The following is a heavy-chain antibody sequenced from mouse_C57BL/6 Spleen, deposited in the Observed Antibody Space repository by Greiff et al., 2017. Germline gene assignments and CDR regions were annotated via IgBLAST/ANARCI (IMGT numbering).Heavy chain of an antibody. CDR1: GYAFSSYW. CDR2: IYPGDGDT. D-gene: IGHD2-3*01. J-gene: IGHJ1*03. V-gene: IGHV1-80*01. CDR3: ARDDGQYWYFDV. Sequence: VQLQQSGAELVKPGASVKISCKASGYAFSSYWMNWVKQRPGKGLEWIGQIYPGDGDTNYNGKFKGKATLTADKSSSTAYMQLSSLTSEDSAVYFCARDDGQYWYFDVWGTGTTVTVSS.